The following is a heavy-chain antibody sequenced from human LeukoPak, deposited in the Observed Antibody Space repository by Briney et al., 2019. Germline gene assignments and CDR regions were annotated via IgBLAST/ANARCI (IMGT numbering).Heavy chain of an antibody. CDR3: ARTKDTTVNMFDN. V-gene: IGHV4-30-4*01. CDR1: GGSITRGDYY. D-gene: IGHD1-1*01. Sequence: SQTLSLTCTVSGGSITRGDYYWSWIRQSPGKGLEWIGYIYYSGGSYYNPSLRSRVTISIDRSKNQLSLKLSSVTAADTAVYYCARTKDTTVNMFDNWGQGTLVTVSS. CDR2: IYYSGGS. J-gene: IGHJ5*02.